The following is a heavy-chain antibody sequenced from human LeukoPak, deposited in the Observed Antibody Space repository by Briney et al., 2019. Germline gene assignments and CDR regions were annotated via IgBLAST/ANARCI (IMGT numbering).Heavy chain of an antibody. Sequence: ASVKVSCKASGYTFTGYYMHWVRQAPGQGLEWMVWINPNSGGTNYAQKFQGRVTMTRDTSISTAYMELSRLRSDDTAVYYCARDRGNYYGFDYWGQGTLVTVSS. D-gene: IGHD3-10*01. CDR3: ARDRGNYYGFDY. CDR2: INPNSGGT. V-gene: IGHV1-2*02. CDR1: GYTFTGYY. J-gene: IGHJ4*02.